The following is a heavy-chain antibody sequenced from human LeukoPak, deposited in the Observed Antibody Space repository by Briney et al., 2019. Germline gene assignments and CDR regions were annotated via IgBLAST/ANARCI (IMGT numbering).Heavy chain of an antibody. V-gene: IGHV4-34*01. J-gene: IGHJ6*02. Sequence: SETLSLTCAVYVGSFNGYYWSWIRQPPGKGLEWIGEINHSGSTNYNPSLKSRVTISVDTSKNQFSLKLSSVTAADTAVYYCARSGYCSGGSCYSYYYYGMDVWGQGTTVTVSS. D-gene: IGHD2-15*01. CDR1: VGSFNGYY. CDR2: INHSGST. CDR3: ARSGYCSGGSCYSYYYYGMDV.